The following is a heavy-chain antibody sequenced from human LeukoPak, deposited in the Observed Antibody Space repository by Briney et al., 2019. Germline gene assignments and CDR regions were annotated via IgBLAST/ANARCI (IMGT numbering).Heavy chain of an antibody. D-gene: IGHD3-10*01. CDR2: ISWDGGST. Sequence: GGSLRLSCAASGFTFDDYAMHWVRQAPGKGLEWVSLISWDGGSTYYADSVEGRFTISRDNSKNSLYLQMNSLRAEDTALYYCAKDRGRITMVRGSYGHYYYGMDVWGQGTTVTVSS. V-gene: IGHV3-43D*03. CDR1: GFTFDDYA. J-gene: IGHJ6*02. CDR3: AKDRGRITMVRGSYGHYYYGMDV.